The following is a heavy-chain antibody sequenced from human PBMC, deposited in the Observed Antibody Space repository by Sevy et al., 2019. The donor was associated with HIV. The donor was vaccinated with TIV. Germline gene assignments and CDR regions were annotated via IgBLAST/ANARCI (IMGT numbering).Heavy chain of an antibody. CDR3: ARVEVGYDSSGYYWYFQH. V-gene: IGHV3-53*01. D-gene: IGHD3-22*01. J-gene: IGHJ1*01. CDR2: IYSGGST. CDR1: GFTVSSNY. Sequence: GGSLRLSCAASGFTVSSNYMSWVRQAPGKGLEWVSVIYSGGSTYYADSVKGRFTISRDNSKNTLYLQMNSLRAEDTAVYYCARVEVGYDSSGYYWYFQHWGQCTLVTVSS.